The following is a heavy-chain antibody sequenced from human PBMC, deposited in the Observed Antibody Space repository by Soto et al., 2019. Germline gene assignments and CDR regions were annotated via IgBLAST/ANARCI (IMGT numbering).Heavy chain of an antibody. D-gene: IGHD2-15*01. V-gene: IGHV4-61*01. CDR1: RASVTNDLSF. CDR3: AREIKLVPPSRWSHFDF. CDR2: IFYTGNT. Sequence: PETLSLTCNVSRASVTNDLSFWNWLRQSPGTGLEWLGSIFYTGNTNLHPSLEGRLTMSIDTSKNQFSLQLSSVTAADAAAYFCAREIKLVPPSRWSHFDFWGEGSLVTVSS. J-gene: IGHJ4*02.